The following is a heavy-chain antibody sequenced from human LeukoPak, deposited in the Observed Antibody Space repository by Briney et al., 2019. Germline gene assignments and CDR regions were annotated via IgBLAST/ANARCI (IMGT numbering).Heavy chain of an antibody. J-gene: IGHJ4*02. V-gene: IGHV3-74*01. D-gene: IGHD5-18*01. CDR3: ARHPHQLRSHLIPY. CDR1: GFTFSSYW. CDR2: INSDGSST. Sequence: PPGSLRLSCAASGFTFSSYWMHWVRHAPGKGLVWVSRINSDGSSTSYADSVKGRFTISRDNAKNTLYLQMNSLRAEDTAVYYCARHPHQLRSHLIPYWGQGTLVTVSS.